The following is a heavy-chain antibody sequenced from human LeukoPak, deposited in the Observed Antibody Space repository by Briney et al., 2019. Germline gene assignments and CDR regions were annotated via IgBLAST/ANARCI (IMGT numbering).Heavy chain of an antibody. V-gene: IGHV3-33*01. CDR1: GFSFTSQG. D-gene: IGHD3-9*01. CDR3: ARDFLGYDILTGYPYNWFDP. Sequence: PGGSLRLSCAASGFSFTSQGMHWVRQAPGKGLEWVAVIWHDGSTKYYTDSVKGRFTISRDNSQNTLYLQMDSLRADDTAVYYCARDFLGYDILTGYPYNWFDPWGQGTLVTVSS. J-gene: IGHJ5*02. CDR2: IWHDGSTK.